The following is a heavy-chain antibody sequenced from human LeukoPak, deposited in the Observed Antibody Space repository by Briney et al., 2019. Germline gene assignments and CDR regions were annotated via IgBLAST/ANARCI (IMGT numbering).Heavy chain of an antibody. CDR1: GFTFSDYY. D-gene: IGHD3-3*01. V-gene: IGHV3-11*04. CDR2: ISSSGSTI. Sequence: GGSLRLSCAASGFTFSDYYMSWIRQAPGKGLEWVSYISSSGSTIYYADSVKGRFTISRDNAKNSLYLQMNSLRAEDTAVYYCARSMYYDFWSGTTAGWFDPWGQGTLVTVSS. CDR3: ARSMYYDFWSGTTAGWFDP. J-gene: IGHJ5*02.